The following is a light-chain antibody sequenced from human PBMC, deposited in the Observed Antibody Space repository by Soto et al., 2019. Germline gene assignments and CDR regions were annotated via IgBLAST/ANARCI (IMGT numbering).Light chain of an antibody. CDR1: QAVSTK. V-gene: IGKV3-20*01. J-gene: IGKJ1*01. Sequence: EIVMTQSPATLSLSPVERATLSCMASQAVSTKLAWYQHIPGQAPRLLIYLASSRAAGIPDRFSGSGSGTDFTLSVSGLEPEDFAVYYCQQYPSSPETFGQGTKVDIK. CDR2: LAS. CDR3: QQYPSSPET.